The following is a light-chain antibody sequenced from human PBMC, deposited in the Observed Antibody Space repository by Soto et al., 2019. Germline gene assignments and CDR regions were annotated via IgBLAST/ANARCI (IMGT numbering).Light chain of an antibody. CDR1: QSFSSSY. J-gene: IGKJ1*01. CDR2: GAS. Sequence: EIVLTQSPGTLSLSPGERATLSCRASQSFSSSYLAWYQQKPGQAPRLLIYGASSRATGIPDRFSGSGSGTDFTLTSSRLEPEDFAVYYCPQRSNWPRTFGQGTKVDTK. CDR3: PQRSNWPRT. V-gene: IGKV3D-20*02.